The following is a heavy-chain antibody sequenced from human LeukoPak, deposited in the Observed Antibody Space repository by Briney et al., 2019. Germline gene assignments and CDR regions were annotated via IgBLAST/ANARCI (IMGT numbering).Heavy chain of an antibody. D-gene: IGHD6-13*01. CDR2: IIPISGTT. CDR1: GGTFSSYA. CDR3: ARESAAAGTFVY. Sequence: SVEVSCKASGGTFSSYAISWVRQAPGQGLEWMGGIIPISGTTNFAQNFQGRVTITTDESTSTAYMELSSLRSEDTAVYYCARESAAAGTFVYWGQGTLVTVSS. V-gene: IGHV1-69*05. J-gene: IGHJ4*02.